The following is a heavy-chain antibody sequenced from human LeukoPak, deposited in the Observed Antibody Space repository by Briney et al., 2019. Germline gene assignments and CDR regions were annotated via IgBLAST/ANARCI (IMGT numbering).Heavy chain of an antibody. CDR3: ARDRGGDYGRGRYYYYYYMDV. CDR1: GYTFTSYY. Sequence: ASVKVSCKASGYTFTSYYMHWVRQAPGQGLEWMGIINPSGASTSYAQKFQGRVTMTRDTSTSTVYMELSSLRSEDTAVYYCARDRGGDYGRGRYYYYYYMDVWGKGTTVTVSS. D-gene: IGHD4-17*01. V-gene: IGHV1-46*01. J-gene: IGHJ6*03. CDR2: INPSGAST.